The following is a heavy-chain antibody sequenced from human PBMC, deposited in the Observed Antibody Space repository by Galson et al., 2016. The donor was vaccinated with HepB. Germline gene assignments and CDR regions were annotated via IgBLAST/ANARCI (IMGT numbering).Heavy chain of an antibody. CDR1: GFTFSTYE. V-gene: IGHV3-48*03. J-gene: IGHJ5*02. Sequence: SLRLSCAASGFTFSTYEMNWVRQAPGKGLEWVSMISRSGSTIYYADSVKGRFTISRDNAKNSVYLQMNSLRAEDTAVYYCARAGSTISWGWFDPWGQGTLVTVSS. D-gene: IGHD2-2*01. CDR2: ISRSGSTI. CDR3: ARAGSTISWGWFDP.